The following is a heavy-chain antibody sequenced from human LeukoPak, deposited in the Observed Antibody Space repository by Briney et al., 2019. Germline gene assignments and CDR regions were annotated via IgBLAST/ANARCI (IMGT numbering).Heavy chain of an antibody. Sequence: ASVKVSCKASGGTFSSYAISWVRQAPGQGLEWMGRIIPILGIANYAQKFQGRVTITADKSTSTAYMELSSLRSEDTAVYSCASPERYYYDSSGYYVYWGQGTLVTVSS. D-gene: IGHD3-22*01. J-gene: IGHJ4*02. CDR3: ASPERYYYDSSGYYVY. CDR2: IIPILGIA. CDR1: GGTFSSYA. V-gene: IGHV1-69*04.